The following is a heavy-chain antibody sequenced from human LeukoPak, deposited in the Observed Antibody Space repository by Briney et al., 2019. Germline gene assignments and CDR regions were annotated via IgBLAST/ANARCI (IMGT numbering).Heavy chain of an antibody. V-gene: IGHV4-34*01. Sequence: SETLSLTCAVYGGSFSGYYWSWIRQPPGKGLEWIGEINHSGSTNYDPSLKSRVTISVDTSKNQFSLKLSSVTAADTAVYYCARGGSYDYGDYVRWFDPWGQGTLVTVSS. CDR3: ARGGSYDYGDYVRWFDP. CDR1: GGSFSGYY. J-gene: IGHJ5*02. CDR2: INHSGST. D-gene: IGHD4-17*01.